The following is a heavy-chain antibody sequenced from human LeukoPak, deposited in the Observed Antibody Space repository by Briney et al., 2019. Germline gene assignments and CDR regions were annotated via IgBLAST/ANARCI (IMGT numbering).Heavy chain of an antibody. CDR2: IRSKTNSDAT. J-gene: IGHJ4*02. V-gene: IGHV3-73*01. D-gene: IGHD4-17*01. Sequence: GGSLRLSCAASGFTFSGSALHWVRQASGKGLEWVGRIRSKTNSDATTYAASVKGRFTISRDDSKNTAYLQMKSLKIEDTAVYYCTTYGDYFSWGQGTLVTVSS. CDR1: GFTFSGSA. CDR3: TTYGDYFS.